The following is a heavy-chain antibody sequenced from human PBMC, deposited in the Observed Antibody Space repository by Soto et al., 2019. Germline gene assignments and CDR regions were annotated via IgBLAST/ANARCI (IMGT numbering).Heavy chain of an antibody. D-gene: IGHD3-3*01. CDR3: ARHSYYDFWSGYSQANWFDP. V-gene: IGHV4-59*08. Sequence: LETLPLTCSVSGGSSISYYWSWIRQPTGKGLVWIVYIYYSGSTNYNPSLKSRVTIAVDTSKNQFSLKLSSVTAADTAVYYCARHSYYDFWSGYSQANWFDPWGQGTLGTAP. J-gene: IGHJ5*02. CDR1: GGSSISYY. CDR2: IYYSGST.